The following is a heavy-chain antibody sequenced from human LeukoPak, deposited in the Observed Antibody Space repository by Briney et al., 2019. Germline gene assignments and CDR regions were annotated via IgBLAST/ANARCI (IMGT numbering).Heavy chain of an antibody. Sequence: PGASVKVSCKASGYTFTSYGISWVRQAPGQGLEWMGWISAYNGNTNYAQKLQGRVTMTTDTSTSTAYMELRSLRSDDTAVYYCARDLSPTVRGVIITWGQGTLVTVSS. CDR2: ISAYNGNT. CDR1: GYTFTSYG. CDR3: ARDLSPTVRGVIIT. J-gene: IGHJ4*02. D-gene: IGHD3-10*01. V-gene: IGHV1-18*01.